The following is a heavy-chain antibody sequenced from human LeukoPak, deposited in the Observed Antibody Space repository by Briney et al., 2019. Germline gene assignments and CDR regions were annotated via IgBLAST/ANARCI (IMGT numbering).Heavy chain of an antibody. D-gene: IGHD3-9*01. CDR3: ARESPSPLRYFDWLSNNWFDP. CDR1: GGSISSGSYY. V-gene: IGHV4-61*02. J-gene: IGHJ5*02. Sequence: PSQTLSLACTVSGGSISSGSYYWSWIRQPAGKGLEWIGRIYTSGSTNYNPSLKSRVTISVDTSKNQFSLKLSSVTAADTAVYYCARESPSPLRYFDWLSNNWFDPWGQGTLVTVSS. CDR2: IYTSGST.